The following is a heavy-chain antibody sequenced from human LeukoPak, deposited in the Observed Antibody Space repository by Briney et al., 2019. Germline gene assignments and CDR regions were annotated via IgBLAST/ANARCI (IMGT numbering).Heavy chain of an antibody. V-gene: IGHV4-59*01. J-gene: IGHJ3*02. CDR3: ARDLVGAYDAFDI. CDR1: GVSIRNYY. Sequence: PSETLSLTCTVSGVSIRNYYWSWIRQPPGKGLEWIGYVYYSGSTNYNPSLKSRVTISVDTSKNQFSLKLSSVTAADTAVYYCARDLVGAYDAFDIWGQGTMVTVSS. CDR2: VYYSGST. D-gene: IGHD1-26*01.